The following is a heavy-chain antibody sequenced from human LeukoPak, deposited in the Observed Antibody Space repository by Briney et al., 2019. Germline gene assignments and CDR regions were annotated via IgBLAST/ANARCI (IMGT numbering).Heavy chain of an antibody. CDR1: GFTFSSYW. V-gene: IGHV3-7*04. D-gene: IGHD5-24*01. CDR2: MDQDGREK. J-gene: IGHJ4*02. Sequence: GGSLRLSCAASGFTFSSYWMSWVRQAPGKGLEWVANMDQDGREKYYVDSVKGRFTISRDNAKNSLYLQMNSLRAEDTAIYYCTRVGYIDEGIDYWGQGTLVTVSS. CDR3: TRVGYIDEGIDY.